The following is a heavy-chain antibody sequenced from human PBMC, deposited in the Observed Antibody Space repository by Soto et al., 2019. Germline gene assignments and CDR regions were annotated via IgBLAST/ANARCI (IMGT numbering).Heavy chain of an antibody. CDR2: INSDGSST. V-gene: IGHV3-74*01. D-gene: IGHD3-10*01. J-gene: IGHJ4*02. CDR3: ARTNYHFDL. CDR1: GFTFSGYR. Sequence: PGGSLRLSCAASGFTFSGYRMHGVRQAPGKGLVWVSRINSDGSSTDYADSVRGRFTISRDNAKNTLHLQMDSLRAEDTAVYYCARTNYHFDLWGQGTPVTVSS.